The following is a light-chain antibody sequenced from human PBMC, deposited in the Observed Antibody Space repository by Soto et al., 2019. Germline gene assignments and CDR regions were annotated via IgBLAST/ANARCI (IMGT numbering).Light chain of an antibody. CDR3: AAWDDSLSAAGV. CDR1: SSNIGSNY. J-gene: IGLJ2*01. Sequence: QSVLTQPPSASGTPGQRVTISCSGSSSNIGSNYVYWYQQLPGTAPKLLIYRNNQRPSGVPDRFSGSKSGTSASLAISGLRSEDEADYYCAAWDDSLSAAGVFGGGTQLTVL. CDR2: RNN. V-gene: IGLV1-47*01.